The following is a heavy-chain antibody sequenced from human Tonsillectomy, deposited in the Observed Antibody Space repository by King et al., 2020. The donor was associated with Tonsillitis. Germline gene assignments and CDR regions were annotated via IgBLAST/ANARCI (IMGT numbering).Heavy chain of an antibody. Sequence: VQLVESGGGLVQPGGSLRLSCAASGFTFSSYWMHWVRQAPGKGLVWVSRINSDGSSTSYADSVKGRFTISRDNAKNTLYLQMNSLRAEDTAVYYCARTGYCTNGVCSYGMDVWGQGTTVTVSS. V-gene: IGHV3-74*01. CDR1: GFTFSSYW. D-gene: IGHD2-8*01. CDR3: ARTGYCTNGVCSYGMDV. J-gene: IGHJ6*02. CDR2: INSDGSST.